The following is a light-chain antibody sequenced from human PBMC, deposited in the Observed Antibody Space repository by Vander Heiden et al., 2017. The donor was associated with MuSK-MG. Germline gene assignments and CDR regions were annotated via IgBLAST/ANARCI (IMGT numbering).Light chain of an antibody. V-gene: IGLV1-40*01. CDR1: SSNIGAGYD. CDR3: QSYDSSLSGSNVV. J-gene: IGLJ2*01. Sequence: QSVLAQPPSVSGAPGQRVTISCTGSSSNIGAGYDVHWYQQLPGTAPNLLIYGNSNRPSGVPDRFSGSKSGTSAPLAITGLQAEDEADYYCQSYDSSLSGSNVVFGGGTKLTVL. CDR2: GNS.